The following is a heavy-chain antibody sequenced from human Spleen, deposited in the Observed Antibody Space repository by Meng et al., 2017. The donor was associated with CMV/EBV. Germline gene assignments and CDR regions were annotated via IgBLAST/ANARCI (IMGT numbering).Heavy chain of an antibody. J-gene: IGHJ4*02. D-gene: IGHD3-16*01. CDR3: VRQHDYTDYGGKFVDY. CDR2: VYPTDSDT. Sequence: SGDSFRSYWIGWVRQMPGKGLDWMGIVYPTDSDTRYSPSFEGRITMSADKSISTAYLQWGGLQASDTAIYYCVRQHDYTDYGGKFVDYWGQGTLVTVSS. V-gene: IGHV5-51*01. CDR1: GDSFRSYW.